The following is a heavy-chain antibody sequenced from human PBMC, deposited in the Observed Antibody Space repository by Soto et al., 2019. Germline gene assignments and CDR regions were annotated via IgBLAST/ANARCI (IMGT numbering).Heavy chain of an antibody. D-gene: IGHD3-22*01. CDR2: IYYSGST. V-gene: IGHV4-31*03. CDR3: ARVRRTLYDSSGYGDFDY. CDR1: GGSISSGGYY. J-gene: IGHJ4*02. Sequence: PSETLSLTCTVSGGSISSGGYYWSWIRQHPGKGLEWIGYIYYSGSTYYNPSLKSRVTISVDTSKNQFSLKLSSVTAADTAVYYCARVRRTLYDSSGYGDFDYWGPGTMLTVSS.